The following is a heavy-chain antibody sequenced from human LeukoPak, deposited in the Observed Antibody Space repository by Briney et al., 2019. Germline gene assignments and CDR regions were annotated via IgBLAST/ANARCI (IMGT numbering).Heavy chain of an antibody. Sequence: SETLSLTCTVSGGSISSSTYYWGWIRQPPGEGLEWIGTIYYSGNTYYNPSLKSRVTISVDTSKNQFSLKVNSVTAADTAVYYCARGPRGAVGWLDYWGQGTLVTVSS. J-gene: IGHJ4*02. D-gene: IGHD2-15*01. CDR3: ARGPRGAVGWLDY. V-gene: IGHV4-39*07. CDR2: IYYSGNT. CDR1: GGSISSSTYY.